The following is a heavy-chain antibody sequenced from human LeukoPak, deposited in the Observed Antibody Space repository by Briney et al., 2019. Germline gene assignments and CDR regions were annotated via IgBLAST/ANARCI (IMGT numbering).Heavy chain of an antibody. Sequence: PGGSLRLSCAASGFTFSSYAMSWVRQAPGKGLEWVSAISLSGGTTYDRDSMKGRFTISRDNSKNILYLQMNSLRAEDTAIYYCAKQVGYCSDGTCYFDTWGQGALVTVSA. D-gene: IGHD2-15*01. CDR2: ISLSGGTT. CDR1: GFTFSSYA. CDR3: AKQVGYCSDGTCYFDT. V-gene: IGHV3-23*01. J-gene: IGHJ4*02.